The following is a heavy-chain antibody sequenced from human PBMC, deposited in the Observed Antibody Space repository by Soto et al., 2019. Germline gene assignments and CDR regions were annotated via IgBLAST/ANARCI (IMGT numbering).Heavy chain of an antibody. CDR1: GGTFSYYA. D-gene: IGHD3-10*01. CDR3: ARKYYYGSGISHYYYYFALDV. J-gene: IGHJ6*02. Sequence: ASVKVSCKASGGTFSYYAICWVRQAPGQGLEWMGGIIPISAPANYAQKFQGRITIAADESTSTAYMELSSLRSEDTAVYYCARKYYYGSGISHYYYYFALDVWGQGTTVTVSS. V-gene: IGHV1-69*13. CDR2: IIPISAPA.